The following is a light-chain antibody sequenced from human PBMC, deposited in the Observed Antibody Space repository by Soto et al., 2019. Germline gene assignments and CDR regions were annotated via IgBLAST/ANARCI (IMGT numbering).Light chain of an antibody. CDR2: DAS. Sequence: EIVLTQSPATLSVSPGERVTLSCRASQSVRSYLAWYQHKPGQVPRLLIFDASTRATGVPARFSGSGSGTDFTLTISSLEPEDFAVYYCQQRTNWPPLTFGGGTKVEIK. CDR1: QSVRSY. CDR3: QQRTNWPPLT. V-gene: IGKV3-11*01. J-gene: IGKJ4*01.